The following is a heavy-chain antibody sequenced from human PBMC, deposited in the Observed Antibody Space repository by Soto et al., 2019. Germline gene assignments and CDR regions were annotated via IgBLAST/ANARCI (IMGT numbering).Heavy chain of an antibody. D-gene: IGHD6-13*01. CDR2: ISSSSSYI. CDR1: GFTFSSYS. V-gene: IGHV3-21*01. CDR3: ARVRAASSSHYVDY. Sequence: EVQLVESGGGLVKPGGSLRLSCAASGFTFSSYSMNWVRQAPGKGLEWVSSISSSSSYIYYADSVKGRFTISRDNAKNSLYLQMTSLRAEDTAVYYCARVRAASSSHYVDYWGQGNLVTVSS. J-gene: IGHJ4*02.